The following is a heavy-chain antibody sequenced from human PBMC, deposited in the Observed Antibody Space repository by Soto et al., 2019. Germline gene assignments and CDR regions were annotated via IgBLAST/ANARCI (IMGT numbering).Heavy chain of an antibody. CDR2: IIPILGIA. Sequence: QVQLVQSGAEVKKPGSSVKVSCKASGVTFSSYTISWVRQAPGQGLEWMGRIIPILGIANYAQKFQGRVTITADKSTSTAYMELSSLRSEDTAVYYCARGYCSGGSCYSGKLGWFDPWGQGTLVTVSS. V-gene: IGHV1-69*02. D-gene: IGHD2-15*01. J-gene: IGHJ5*02. CDR3: ARGYCSGGSCYSGKLGWFDP. CDR1: GVTFSSYT.